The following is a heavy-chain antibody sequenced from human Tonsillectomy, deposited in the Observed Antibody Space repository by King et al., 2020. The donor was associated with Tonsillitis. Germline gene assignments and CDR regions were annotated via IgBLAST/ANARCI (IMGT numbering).Heavy chain of an antibody. D-gene: IGHD4-17*01. CDR1: GFIFNNYA. J-gene: IGHJ4*02. CDR2: ISGSGGYT. CDR3: AKTYGN. Sequence: VQLVESGGKLVQPGGSLRLSCAVSGFIFNNYAMTWVRQIPGKGPEWVSSISGSGGYTYYADSVMGRFTISRDNAKNTLYLQMNSLRADDTAIYFCAKTYGNWGQGTLVTVSS. V-gene: IGHV3-23*04.